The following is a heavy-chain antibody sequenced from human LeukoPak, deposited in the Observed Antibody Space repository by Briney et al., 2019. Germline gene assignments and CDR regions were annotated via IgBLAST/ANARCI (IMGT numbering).Heavy chain of an antibody. V-gene: IGHV4-61*01. CDR1: GDSVSSGSYY. D-gene: IGHD2-15*01. Sequence: SETLSLTCTVSGDSVSSGSYYWSWIRQPPGKGQEWIGYIYYSGSTNYNPSLKSRVTISVDTSKNQFSLKLRSVTAADTAVYYCARAGVVVAATDYWGQGTLVTVSS. J-gene: IGHJ4*02. CDR2: IYYSGST. CDR3: ARAGVVVAATDY.